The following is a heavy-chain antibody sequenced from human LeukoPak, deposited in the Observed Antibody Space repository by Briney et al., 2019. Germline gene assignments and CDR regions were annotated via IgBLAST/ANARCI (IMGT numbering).Heavy chain of an antibody. Sequence: GSLSLSCAASGFTFSSYAMHWVRRAPGKGLERVAVISYDGGNKYYADSVKGRFSISRDNSKNTLYLQMNSLRAEDTAVYFCARDRLAAPRYYFDYWGQGTLVTVSS. J-gene: IGHJ4*02. CDR1: GFTFSSYA. V-gene: IGHV3-30*04. CDR2: ISYDGGNK. D-gene: IGHD6-19*01. CDR3: ARDRLAAPRYYFDY.